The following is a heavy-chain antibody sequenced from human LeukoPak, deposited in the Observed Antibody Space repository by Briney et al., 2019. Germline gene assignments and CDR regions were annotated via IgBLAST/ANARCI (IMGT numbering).Heavy chain of an antibody. CDR1: GFTFSNTW. CDR3: TTYLRSSGGFDY. Sequence: PGGSLRLSCATSGFTFSNTWMSWVRQAPGKGLEWVGRIKSKTNGGTTDYAAPVKGRFTISRDDSKNTLYLQMNSLKTEDTAVYYCTTYLRSSGGFDYWGLGTLVTVSS. J-gene: IGHJ4*02. CDR2: IKSKTNGGTT. D-gene: IGHD2/OR15-2a*01. V-gene: IGHV3-15*01.